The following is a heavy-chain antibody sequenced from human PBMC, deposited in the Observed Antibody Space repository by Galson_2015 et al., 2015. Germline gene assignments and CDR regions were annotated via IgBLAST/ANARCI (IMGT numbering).Heavy chain of an antibody. J-gene: IGHJ4*02. Sequence: SLRLSCAASGFTFSRSVMHWVRQAPGKGLEWAAIMSYDGSDEFYADSVKGRFTISRDNSRNTLYLQMNSLRAEDTAVYYCARGHGVYDRVFDYWGQGTLVTVSS. CDR3: ARGHGVYDRVFDY. D-gene: IGHD5/OR15-5a*01. CDR2: MSYDGSDE. V-gene: IGHV3-30-3*01. CDR1: GFTFSRSV.